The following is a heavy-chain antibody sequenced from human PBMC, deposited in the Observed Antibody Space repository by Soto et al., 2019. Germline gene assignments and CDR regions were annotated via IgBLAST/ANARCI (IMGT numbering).Heavy chain of an antibody. V-gene: IGHV3-30*04. D-gene: IGHD4-17*01. CDR1: GFVFGNYA. Sequence: QVQLVESGGGVVQPGRSLRLSCAASGFVFGNYAMHWVRQAPGKGPEWMTVIGHDGINKHYADSVRGRFTISRDDSKNTLYLQMNSLRVEDSAVYYCARDPVPGAPDYYDYWGQGTLVTVSS. J-gene: IGHJ4*02. CDR2: IGHDGINK. CDR3: ARDPVPGAPDYYDY.